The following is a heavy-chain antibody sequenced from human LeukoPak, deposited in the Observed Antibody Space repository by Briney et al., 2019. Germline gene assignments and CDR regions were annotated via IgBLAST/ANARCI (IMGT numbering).Heavy chain of an antibody. CDR3: ARPQDPSYGIAVAGSFDY. Sequence: ASVKVSCKASGYTFTGYYMHWVRQAPGQGLEWMGWINPNSGGTNYAQKFQGRVTMTRDTSISTAYMELRSLRSDDTAVYYCARPQDPSYGIAVAGSFDYWGQGTLVTVSS. D-gene: IGHD6-19*01. CDR2: INPNSGGT. CDR1: GYTFTGYY. J-gene: IGHJ4*02. V-gene: IGHV1-2*02.